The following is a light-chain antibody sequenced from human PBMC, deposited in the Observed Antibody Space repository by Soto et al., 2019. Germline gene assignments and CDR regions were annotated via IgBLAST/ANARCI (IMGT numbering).Light chain of an antibody. V-gene: IGLV2-23*01. J-gene: IGLJ2*01. CDR3: CSYAGSSPVV. CDR2: EGS. CDR1: SSDVGNYNL. Sequence: QSALTQPASVSGSPGQSITISCTGTSSDVGNYNLVSWYQQHPGKAPKLMIYEGSKRPSGVSNRFSGSKSGNTASLTISGLQAEDEADYYCCSYAGSSPVVFGGGTQLTVL.